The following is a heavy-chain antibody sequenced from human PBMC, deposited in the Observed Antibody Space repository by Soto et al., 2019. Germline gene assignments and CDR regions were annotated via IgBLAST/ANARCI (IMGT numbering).Heavy chain of an antibody. CDR1: GYTFTSFG. CDR2: ISTYNGKT. CDR3: ARDLYGNNEGDAFDM. V-gene: IGHV1-18*01. J-gene: IGHJ3*02. Sequence: QPQLVQSGAEVKKPGASVKVSCKASGYTFTSFGITWVRQAPGQGLEWMGWISTYNGKTNYPQKLQGRVTMTTDTSTSTAYMDLRSLRSDDTAVYYCARDLYGNNEGDAFDMWGQGTLVTVSS. D-gene: IGHD4-17*01.